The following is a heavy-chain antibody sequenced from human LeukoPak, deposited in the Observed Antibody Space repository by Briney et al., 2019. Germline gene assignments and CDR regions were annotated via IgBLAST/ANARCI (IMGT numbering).Heavy chain of an antibody. V-gene: IGHV3-74*01. CDR1: GFTFSNYW. CDR2: INSDGSST. Sequence: AGGSLRLSCAASGFTFSNYWMHWVRQAPGKGLVWVSRINSDGSSTIYADSVKGRFTISSDNAENTLYLQMNSLRAEDTAVYFCARPPYSSGSFDLWGRGTLVSVSS. J-gene: IGHJ2*01. CDR3: ARPPYSSGSFDL. D-gene: IGHD6-19*01.